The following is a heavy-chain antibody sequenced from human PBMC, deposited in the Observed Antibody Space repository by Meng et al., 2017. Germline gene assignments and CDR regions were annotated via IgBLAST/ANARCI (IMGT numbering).Heavy chain of an antibody. CDR1: GFTFSNAW. V-gene: IGHV3-15*01. D-gene: IGHD3-22*01. CDR2: IKSKTDGETT. Sequence: EVQLGKVGGGLVEPVGSLRLSFATSGFTFSNAWMSWVRQTPGKGLEWLGRIKSKTDGETTDYAAPVKGRFSISRDDAKNTLYLQMNSLKTEDTAVYYCQWLSTHPPDCWGQGTLVTVSS. CDR3: QWLSTHPPDC. J-gene: IGHJ4*02.